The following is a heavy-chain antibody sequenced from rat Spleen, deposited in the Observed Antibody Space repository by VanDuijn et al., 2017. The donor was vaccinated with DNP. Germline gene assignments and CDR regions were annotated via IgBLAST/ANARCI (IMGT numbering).Heavy chain of an antibody. V-gene: IGHV5-25*01. D-gene: IGHD1-12*02. CDR2: ISHNGGDR. CDR1: GFSFSDYY. Sequence: EVQLVESGGGLVQPGRSLKLSCAASGFSFSDYYMAWVRQAPTKGLEWVASISHNGGDRYYRDSVKGRFTISRDYATSTLYLQMYSLRSEDMATYYCVRPDYYDGSYPHYWGQGVMVTVSS. J-gene: IGHJ2*01. CDR3: VRPDYYDGSYPHY.